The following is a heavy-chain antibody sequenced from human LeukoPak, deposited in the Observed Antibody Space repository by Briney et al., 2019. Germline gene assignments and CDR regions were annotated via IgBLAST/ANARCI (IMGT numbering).Heavy chain of an antibody. Sequence: ASVKVSCTASGYTFTSYYMHWMRQPPGQGLEWMGIINPSGGSTSYAQKFQGRVTMTRDMSTSTVYMELSSLRSEDTAVYYCARVAYDYVWGSYRSPFYYFDYWGQGTLVTVSS. J-gene: IGHJ4*02. CDR2: INPSGGST. CDR1: GYTFTSYY. D-gene: IGHD3-16*02. CDR3: ARVAYDYVWGSYRSPFYYFDY. V-gene: IGHV1-46*01.